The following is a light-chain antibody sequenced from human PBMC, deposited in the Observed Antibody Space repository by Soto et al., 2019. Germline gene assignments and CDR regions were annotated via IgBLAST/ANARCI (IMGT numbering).Light chain of an antibody. CDR1: QSVSSY. CDR2: EAS. J-gene: IGKJ1*01. V-gene: IGKV3-11*01. Sequence: EIGLTQSPATLSLSPGERATLSCRASQSVSSYLAWYQQKPSQAPRLLMYEASNRATGIPARFSGGGSGTDFTLTISSLEPEDFAVYYCQQRSDWPWTFGQGTKV. CDR3: QQRSDWPWT.